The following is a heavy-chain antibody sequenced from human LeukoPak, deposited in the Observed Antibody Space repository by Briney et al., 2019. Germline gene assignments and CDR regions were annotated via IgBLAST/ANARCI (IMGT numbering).Heavy chain of an antibody. J-gene: IGHJ4*02. D-gene: IGHD3-3*01. CDR1: GLTFSSYS. V-gene: IGHV3-21*01. CDR2: ISSSSSYI. Sequence: GGSLRLSCAASGLTFSSYSMNWVRQAPGKGLEWVSSISSSSSYIYYADSVKGRFTISRDNAKNSLYLQMNSLRAEDTAVYYCARPITIFGVVGDDYWGQGTLVTVSS. CDR3: ARPITIFGVVGDDY.